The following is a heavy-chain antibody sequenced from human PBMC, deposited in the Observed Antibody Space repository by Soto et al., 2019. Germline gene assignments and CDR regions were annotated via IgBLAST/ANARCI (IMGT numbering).Heavy chain of an antibody. CDR1: GGSISSGGYY. D-gene: IGHD5-12*01. CDR3: ARAPGGGYNYVVQH. Sequence: PSETLSLTCTVSGGSISSGGYYWSWIRQHPGKGLEWIGYIYYSGSTYYNPSLKSRVTISVDTSKNQFSLKLSSVTAADTAVYYCARAPGGGYNYVVQHWGQGTLVTVSS. V-gene: IGHV4-31*03. CDR2: IYYSGST. J-gene: IGHJ1*01.